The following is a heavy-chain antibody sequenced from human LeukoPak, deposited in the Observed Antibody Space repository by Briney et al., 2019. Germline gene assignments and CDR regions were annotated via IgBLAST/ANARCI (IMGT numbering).Heavy chain of an antibody. CDR3: ARYPENQYYYDSSGYEDY. V-gene: IGHV1-18*01. D-gene: IGHD3-22*01. Sequence: ASVKVSCKASGYTFTSYGISWVRQAPGQGLEWMGWISAYNGNTNYAQKLQGRVTMTTDTSTSPAYMELRSLRSDDTAVYYCARYPENQYYYDSSGYEDYWVQGTLVTVSS. J-gene: IGHJ4*02. CDR2: ISAYNGNT. CDR1: GYTFTSYG.